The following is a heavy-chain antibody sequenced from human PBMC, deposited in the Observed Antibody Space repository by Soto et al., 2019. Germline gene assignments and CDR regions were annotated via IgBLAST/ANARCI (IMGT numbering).Heavy chain of an antibody. Sequence: GSLRLSCAASGFTFSSYAMHWVRQAPGKGLEWVAVISYDGSNKYYADSVKGRFTISRDNSKNTLYLQMNSLRAEDTAVYYCALNYGESLFDYWGQGTLVTVSS. D-gene: IGHD4-17*01. J-gene: IGHJ4*02. CDR2: ISYDGSNK. CDR1: GFTFSSYA. CDR3: ALNYGESLFDY. V-gene: IGHV3-30-3*01.